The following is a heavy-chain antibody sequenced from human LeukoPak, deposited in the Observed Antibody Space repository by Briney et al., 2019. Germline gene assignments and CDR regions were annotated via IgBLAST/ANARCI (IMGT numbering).Heavy chain of an antibody. CDR2: IYHSGST. V-gene: IGHV4-4*02. CDR3: ARVHDYVWGSYRGIIDY. J-gene: IGHJ4*02. D-gene: IGHD3-16*02. CDR1: GGSISSSNW. Sequence: SGTLSLTCAVSGGSISSSNWWSWVRRPPGKGLEWIGEIYHSGSTNYNPSLKSRVTISVDKSKNQFSLKLSSVTAADTAVYYCARVHDYVWGSYRGIIDYWGQGTLVTVSS.